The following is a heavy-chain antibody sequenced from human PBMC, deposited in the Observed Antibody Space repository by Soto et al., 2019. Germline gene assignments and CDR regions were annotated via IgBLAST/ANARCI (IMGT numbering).Heavy chain of an antibody. Sequence: GGSLRLSCVASGFTFSSYAMTWVRQAPGKGLEWVSVISGSGITTYYADSVKGRFTISRDNSKNTLYLQMNSLRAEDTARYYCAKSLGVASSTRRGSDFWGQGTLVTVSS. J-gene: IGHJ4*02. CDR1: GFTFSSYA. D-gene: IGHD6-19*01. V-gene: IGHV3-23*01. CDR2: ISGSGITT. CDR3: AKSLGVASSTRRGSDF.